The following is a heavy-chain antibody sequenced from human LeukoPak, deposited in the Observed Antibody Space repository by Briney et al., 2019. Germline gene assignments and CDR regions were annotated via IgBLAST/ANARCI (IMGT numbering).Heavy chain of an antibody. Sequence: ASVRVSCKASGYTFTSHYIHWVRQAPGQGLEWMGISNPSGGSTRYAQRFQGRVTMTSDTSTSTVYLELSSLRSEDTAVYYCAREAGYGDFDYWGQGTLVTVSS. CDR2: SNPSGGST. J-gene: IGHJ4*02. D-gene: IGHD4-17*01. CDR1: GYTFTSHY. V-gene: IGHV1-46*01. CDR3: AREAGYGDFDY.